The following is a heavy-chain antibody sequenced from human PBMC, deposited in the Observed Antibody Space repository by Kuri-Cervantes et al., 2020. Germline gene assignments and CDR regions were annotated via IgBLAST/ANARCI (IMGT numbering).Heavy chain of an antibody. CDR2: ISYDGSNK. D-gene: IGHD3-10*01. CDR1: GFTFSSYA. J-gene: IGHJ4*02. Sequence: GGSLRLSCAASGFTFSSYAMHWVRQAPGKGLEWVAVISYDGSNKYYADSVKGRLTISRDNSKNTLYLQMNSLRAEDTAVYYCARLAVRGDFDYWGQGTLVTVSS. CDR3: ARLAVRGDFDY. V-gene: IGHV3-30-3*01.